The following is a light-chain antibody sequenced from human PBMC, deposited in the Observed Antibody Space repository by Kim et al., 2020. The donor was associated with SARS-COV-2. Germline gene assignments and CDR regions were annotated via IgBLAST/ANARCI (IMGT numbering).Light chain of an antibody. CDR2: QDD. J-gene: IGLJ3*02. CDR1: KFHERY. CDR3: QAWDVNTWV. V-gene: IGLV3-1*01. Sequence: SVSPGQKARITCSGDKFHERYINWYQYNPGQSPVLVIYQDDKRPSGFPERFSGSSSGNTATLTITGTQAMDEADYFCQAWDVNTWVFGGGTQLTVL.